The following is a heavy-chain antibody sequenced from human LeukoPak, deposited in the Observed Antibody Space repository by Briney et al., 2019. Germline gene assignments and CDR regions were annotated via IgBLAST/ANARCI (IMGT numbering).Heavy chain of an antibody. CDR2: MYFSGIT. CDR1: GVSISSGGYY. J-gene: IGHJ4*02. D-gene: IGHD6-6*01. Sequence: SQTLSLTCTVSGVSISSGGYYRSWIRQHPGKGLEWIGYMYFSGITSYNPSLKSRVTISVDTSKNQFSLKLSSVTAADTAVYYCARDGYSSSSYFDYWGQGTLVTVSS. CDR3: ARDGYSSSSYFDY. V-gene: IGHV4-31*03.